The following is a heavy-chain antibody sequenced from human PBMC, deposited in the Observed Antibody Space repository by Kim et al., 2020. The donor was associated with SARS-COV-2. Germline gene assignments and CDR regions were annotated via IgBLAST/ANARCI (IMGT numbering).Heavy chain of an antibody. CDR1: GYTLTELS. Sequence: ASVKVSCKVSGYTLTELSMHWVRQAPGKGLEWMGGFDPEDGETIYAQKFQGRVTMTEDTSTDTAYMELSSLRSEDTAVYYCATSGAVGDKTYYFDYWGQGTLVTVSS. CDR2: FDPEDGET. J-gene: IGHJ4*02. CDR3: ATSGAVGDKTYYFDY. V-gene: IGHV1-24*01. D-gene: IGHD3-10*01.